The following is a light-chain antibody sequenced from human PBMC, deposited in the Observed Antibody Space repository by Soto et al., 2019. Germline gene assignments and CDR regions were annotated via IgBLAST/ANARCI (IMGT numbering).Light chain of an antibody. CDR1: QRVSSSY. CDR2: DAS. J-gene: IGKJ4*01. Sequence: EVVLTQSPGTLSLFPVETATPTCRSSQRVSSSYLAWYQQKPGQAPRLLIFDASNRATGIPARFSGSGAGTDFTLTISSLEPEDFAVYYCQQHSNWPLTFGGGTKVDI. V-gene: IGKV3-11*01. CDR3: QQHSNWPLT.